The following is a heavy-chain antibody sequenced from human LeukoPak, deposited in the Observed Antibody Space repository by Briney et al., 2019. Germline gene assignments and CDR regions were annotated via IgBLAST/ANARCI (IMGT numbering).Heavy chain of an antibody. CDR1: GGSISNYY. CDR2: IYSSGST. CDR3: ARDRLRWYSSSGVFDP. V-gene: IGHV4-59*01. J-gene: IGHJ5*02. Sequence: SETLSLTCTVSGGSISNYYWSWIRQPPGKGLEWIGYIYSSGSTNYNPSLKSRVTISVDTSRNQFSLKLSSVTAADTAVYYCARDRLRWYSSSGVFDPWGQGTLVTVSS. D-gene: IGHD6-13*01.